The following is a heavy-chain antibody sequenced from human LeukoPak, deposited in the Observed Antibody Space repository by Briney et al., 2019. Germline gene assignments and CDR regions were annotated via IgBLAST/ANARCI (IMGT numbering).Heavy chain of an antibody. V-gene: IGHV5-10-1*01. J-gene: IGHJ4*02. Sequence: GESLKISCKGSGYSFSSYWISWVRQMPGKGLEWMGRIDPGDSFTKYRPSLEGRATISADKSLSTVYLQWSSLKASDTAIYYCARDGGGVSSWVSHWGQGTLVTVSS. D-gene: IGHD2-8*02. CDR1: GYSFSSYW. CDR2: IDPGDSFT. CDR3: ARDGGGVSSWVSH.